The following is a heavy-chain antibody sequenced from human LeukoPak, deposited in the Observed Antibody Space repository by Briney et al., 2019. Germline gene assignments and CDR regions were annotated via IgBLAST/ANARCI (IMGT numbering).Heavy chain of an antibody. Sequence: SQTLSLTCAISGDSVSNNRAAWNWIRQSPSRGLEWLGRTYYRSKWSNDYTVSVKSRITINPDTSKNQFSLQLNSLTPEDTAVCYCARGFSQLSPGAFDIWGQGTMVTVSS. CDR2: TYYRSKWSN. CDR1: GDSVSNNRAA. V-gene: IGHV6-1*01. D-gene: IGHD2-15*01. J-gene: IGHJ3*02. CDR3: ARGFSQLSPGAFDI.